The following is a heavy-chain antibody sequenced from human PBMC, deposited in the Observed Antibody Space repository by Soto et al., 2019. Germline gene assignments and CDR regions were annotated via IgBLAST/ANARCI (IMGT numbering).Heavy chain of an antibody. J-gene: IGHJ5*02. Sequence: EVQLVESGGGLVQPGGSLRLSCAASGFTFSSYSMNWVRQAPGKGLEWVSYISSSSSTIYYADSVKGRFTISRDNAKHSLYLQMNSLRAEDTAVYYCAREADYVNWFDPWGQGTLVTVAS. CDR1: GFTFSSYS. CDR3: AREADYVNWFDP. D-gene: IGHD4-17*01. CDR2: ISSSSSTI. V-gene: IGHV3-48*01.